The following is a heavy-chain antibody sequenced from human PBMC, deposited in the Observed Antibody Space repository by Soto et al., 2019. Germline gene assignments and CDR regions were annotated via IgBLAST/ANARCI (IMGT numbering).Heavy chain of an antibody. CDR2: IYPGDSDT. D-gene: IGHD4-17*01. CDR3: ARHPTTVTTRLYYGMDV. CDR1: GYSFTSYW. J-gene: IGHJ6*02. V-gene: IGHV5-51*01. Sequence: GESLKISCKGSGYSFTSYWIGWVRQMPGKGLEWMGIIYPGDSDTRYSPSFQGQVTISADKSISTAYLQWSSLKASDTAMYYCARHPTTVTTRLYYGMDVWGQGTTVTVS.